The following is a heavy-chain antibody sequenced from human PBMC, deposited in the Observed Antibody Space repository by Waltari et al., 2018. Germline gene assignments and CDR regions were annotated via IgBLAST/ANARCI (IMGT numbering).Heavy chain of an antibody. V-gene: IGHV3-33*01. J-gene: IGHJ4*03. D-gene: IGHD3-16*01. Sequence: QVQLVESGGCVVQPGRSLRLSCAASGFTVRGHGIQWVRQAPGRGLEWVADVWADGTHKYYADSVKGRFTISRDESENTVFLQMNSLSAEDTAVYYCARDLGWGSLDYRGQGVLVTVSS. CDR1: GFTVRGHG. CDR3: ARDLGWGSLDY. CDR2: VWADGTHK.